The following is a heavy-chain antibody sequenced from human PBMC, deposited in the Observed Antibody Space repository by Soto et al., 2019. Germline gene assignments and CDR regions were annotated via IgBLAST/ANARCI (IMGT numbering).Heavy chain of an antibody. CDR2: ISAYNGNT. Sequence: ASVKVSCKASGYTFTSYGISWVRQAPGQGLEWMGWISAYNGNTNYAQKLQGRVTMTTDTSTSTAYMELMSLRSDDTAVYYCAGDYQPPLRYFDWSTDYYFDYWGQGTLVTVSS. J-gene: IGHJ4*02. D-gene: IGHD3-9*01. CDR1: GYTFTSYG. CDR3: AGDYQPPLRYFDWSTDYYFDY. V-gene: IGHV1-18*01.